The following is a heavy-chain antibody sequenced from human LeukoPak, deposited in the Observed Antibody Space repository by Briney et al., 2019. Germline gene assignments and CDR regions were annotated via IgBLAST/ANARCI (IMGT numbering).Heavy chain of an antibody. V-gene: IGHV3-7*01. J-gene: IGHJ4*02. CDR2: IKEDGSEK. CDR1: GCTFSTYW. CDR3: ARGGEMYGSD. D-gene: IGHD3-10*01. Sequence: GGSLRLSCVASGCTFSTYWLSWVRQAPGRGVGWVARIKEDGSEKYYVDSVKGRFTISRDNAKNSLYLQMDSLRVDDTAVYFCARGGEMYGSDWGQGTLVTVSS.